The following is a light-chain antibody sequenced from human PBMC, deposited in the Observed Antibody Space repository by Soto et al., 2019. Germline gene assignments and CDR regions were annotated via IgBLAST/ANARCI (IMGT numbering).Light chain of an antibody. V-gene: IGKV3-20*01. CDR3: QQYASAPLT. Sequence: EIVLTQSLGTLSLSPGERATLSCRASQSVGKNYLAWFQQKPGQAPRLLLYDASSRATGVADRFSGSGSGTDFTLTISRLEPEDFAVYYCQQYASAPLTFGGGTKVEIK. J-gene: IGKJ4*01. CDR2: DAS. CDR1: QSVGKNY.